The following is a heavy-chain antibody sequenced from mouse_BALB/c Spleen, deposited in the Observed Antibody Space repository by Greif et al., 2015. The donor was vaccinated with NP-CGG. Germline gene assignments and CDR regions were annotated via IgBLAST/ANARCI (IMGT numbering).Heavy chain of an antibody. Sequence: VQLVESGPGLVQPSQSLSITCTVSGFSLTSYGVHWVRQSPGKGLEWLGVIWSGGSTDYNAAFISRLSISKDNSRSXVFFKMNSLQANDTAIYYCDRNPLEYRYNMGYWGRGTSVTVSS. J-gene: IGHJ4*01. CDR3: DRNPLEYRYNMGY. CDR2: IWSGGST. V-gene: IGHV2-2*02. CDR1: GFSLTSYG. D-gene: IGHD2-14*01.